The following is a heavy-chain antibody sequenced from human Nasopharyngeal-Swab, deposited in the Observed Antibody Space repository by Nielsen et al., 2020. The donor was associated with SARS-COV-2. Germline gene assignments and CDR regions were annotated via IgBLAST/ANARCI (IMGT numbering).Heavy chain of an antibody. Sequence: GGSLSPSCPASALTVTTNYMTWVRQAPGKGLEWVSVVYTDGSASQANSVKGRFTVSRDNSDNTLYLQMNNLRAEDTAVYYCARGLNYYDYWGQGTLVTVSS. CDR1: ALTVTTNY. CDR3: ARGLNYYDY. J-gene: IGHJ4*02. CDR2: VYTDGSA. V-gene: IGHV3-53*01.